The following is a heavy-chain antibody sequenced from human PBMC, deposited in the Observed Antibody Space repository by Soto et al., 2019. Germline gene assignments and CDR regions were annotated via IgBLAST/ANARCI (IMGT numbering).Heavy chain of an antibody. CDR1: GDSMATGGHY. Sequence: PSETLSLTSTVSGDSMATGGHYYNWIRQVPGKGLEWIGYVYYSGATHYTPSLRARATISRDTSKNQFSLRLISVTAADTALYYCARDKDLQPTVWGFWGQGIQVTVS. CDR2: VYYSGAT. D-gene: IGHD3-16*01. J-gene: IGHJ4*02. CDR3: ARDKDLQPTVWGF. V-gene: IGHV4-31*03.